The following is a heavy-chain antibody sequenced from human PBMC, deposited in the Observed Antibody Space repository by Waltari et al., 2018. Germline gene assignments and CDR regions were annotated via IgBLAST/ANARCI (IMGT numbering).Heavy chain of an antibody. D-gene: IGHD2-2*01. J-gene: IGHJ3*02. CDR3: ARVHPSNQLHDYAFDI. CDR2: ITHSGST. Sequence: QVQLQQWRAGLFKPSQTLSLTCAVYGWSFSGYYWSWIRQPPGKGLEWIGEITHSGSTNYNPSLKRRVTISVDTSKNQFSLKLSSVTAADTAVYYCARVHPSNQLHDYAFDIWGQGTMVTVSS. CDR1: GWSFSGYY. V-gene: IGHV4-34*01.